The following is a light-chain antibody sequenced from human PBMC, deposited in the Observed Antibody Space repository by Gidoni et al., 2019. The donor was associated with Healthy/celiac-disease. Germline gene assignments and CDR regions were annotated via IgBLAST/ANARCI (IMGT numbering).Light chain of an antibody. CDR1: SSDVGIYNL. CDR2: EGS. V-gene: IGLV2-23*01. CDR3: CSYAGSSTWV. J-gene: IGLJ3*02. Sequence: QSALTQPASVSGSPGQSITISCTGTSSDVGIYNLVSWYHQPAGKAPKLMIYEGSKRPSGVSNRFSGSKSGNTASLTISGLQAEDEADYYCCSYAGSSTWVFGGGTKLTVL.